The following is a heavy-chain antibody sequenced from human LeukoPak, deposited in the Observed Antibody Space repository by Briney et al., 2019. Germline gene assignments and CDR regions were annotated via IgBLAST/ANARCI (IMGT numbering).Heavy chain of an antibody. V-gene: IGHV4-34*01. CDR2: INHSGST. CDR1: GGSFSGYY. J-gene: IGHJ3*02. D-gene: IGHD3-10*01. Sequence: PSETLSLTCAVYGGSFSGYYWSWIRQPPGKGLEWIGEINHSGSTNYNPSLKSRVTISVDTSKNQFSLKLSSVTAADTAVYYCARGGGYSVPYYYGSGSYAFDIWGQGTMVTVSS. CDR3: ARGGGYSVPYYYGSGSYAFDI.